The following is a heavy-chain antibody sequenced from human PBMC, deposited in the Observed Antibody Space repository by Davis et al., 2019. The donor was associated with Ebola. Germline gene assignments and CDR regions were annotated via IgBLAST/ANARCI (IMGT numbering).Heavy chain of an antibody. J-gene: IGHJ4*02. Sequence: SETLSLTCAVYGGSFSGYYWSWIRQPPGKGLEWIGYIYYSGSTNYNPSLKSRVTISVDTSKNQFSLKLSSVTAADTAVYYCARGPSLRNFDYWGQGTLVTVSS. V-gene: IGHV4-59*12. CDR2: IYYSGST. CDR1: GGSFSGYY. D-gene: IGHD4/OR15-4a*01. CDR3: ARGPSLRNFDY.